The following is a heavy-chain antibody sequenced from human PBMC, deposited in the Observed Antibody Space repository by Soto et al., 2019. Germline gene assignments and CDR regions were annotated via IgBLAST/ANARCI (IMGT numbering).Heavy chain of an antibody. V-gene: IGHV3-30-3*01. J-gene: IGHJ4*02. D-gene: IGHD2-8*01. CDR1: GFTFSTYA. CDR2: ISDDGNNK. CDR3: ARPYCIYGVCYLCDLFYF. Sequence: GGSLRLSCAASGFTFSTYAIHWVRQAPGKGLEWVAIISDDGNNKYYADSVKGRFTISRDNSRNTLYLQMNSLRAEDTAVYYCARPYCIYGVCYLCDLFYFCGQGTLVTV.